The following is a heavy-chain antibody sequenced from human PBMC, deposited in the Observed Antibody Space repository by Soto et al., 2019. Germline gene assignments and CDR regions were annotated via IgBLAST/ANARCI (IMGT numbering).Heavy chain of an antibody. J-gene: IGHJ4*02. Sequence: HPGGSLRLSCAASGFTFSSYAMHWVRQAPGKGLEWVAVISYDGSNKYYADSVKGRFTISRDNSKNTLYLQMNSLRAEDTAVYYCSFESWDGFDYRGQGTLVTVSS. V-gene: IGHV3-30-3*01. CDR2: ISYDGSNK. CDR1: GFTFSSYA. D-gene: IGHD1-26*01. CDR3: SFESWDGFDY.